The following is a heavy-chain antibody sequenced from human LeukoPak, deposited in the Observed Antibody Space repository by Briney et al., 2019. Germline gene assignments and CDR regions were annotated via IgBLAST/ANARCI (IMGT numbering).Heavy chain of an antibody. CDR2: MSRSGDII. Sequence: GGSLRLSCAASGFTFSDYNMNWVRQVPGKGLESVSYMSRSGDIIYYADSVKGRFTISRDNAKNSLYLQMNSLRAEDTAVYYCARDVYYGSVSPRLDYWGQGTLVTVSS. V-gene: IGHV3-48*01. J-gene: IGHJ4*02. D-gene: IGHD3-10*01. CDR1: GFTFSDYN. CDR3: ARDVYYGSVSPRLDY.